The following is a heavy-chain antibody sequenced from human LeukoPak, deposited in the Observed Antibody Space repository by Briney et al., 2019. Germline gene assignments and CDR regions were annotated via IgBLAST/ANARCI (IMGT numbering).Heavy chain of an antibody. J-gene: IGHJ4*02. V-gene: IGHV3-7*01. CDR3: ARVGKSGWDFDH. D-gene: IGHD6-19*01. Sequence: PGESLRLSCAASGFTFSAYWMTWVRQAPGKGLEWVAIINEGGGLKYYVDSAKGRFTISRDNTNNSLYLQMISLRVDDTAVYYCARVGKSGWDFDHWGQGTLVTVSS. CDR2: INEGGGLK. CDR1: GFTFSAYW.